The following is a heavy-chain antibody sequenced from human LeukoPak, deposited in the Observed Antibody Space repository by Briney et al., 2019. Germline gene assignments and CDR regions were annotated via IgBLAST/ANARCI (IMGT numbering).Heavy chain of an antibody. CDR2: INHSGGT. Sequence: SETLSLTCAVYGGSFSGYYWSWIRQPPGKGLEWIGEINHSGGTNYNPSLKSRVTISVDTSKNQFSLKLSSVTAADTAVYYCARGRDYDFWSGYYRSPRDAFDIWGQGTMVTVSS. CDR3: ARGRDYDFWSGYYRSPRDAFDI. CDR1: GGSFSGYY. J-gene: IGHJ3*02. D-gene: IGHD3-3*01. V-gene: IGHV4-34*01.